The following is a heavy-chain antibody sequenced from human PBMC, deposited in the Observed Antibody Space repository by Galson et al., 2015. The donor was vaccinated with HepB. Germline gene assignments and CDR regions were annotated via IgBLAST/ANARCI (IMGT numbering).Heavy chain of an antibody. CDR1: GFTFDDYG. CDR3: ARFPGYYDCSGLPDY. V-gene: IGHV3-20*04. D-gene: IGHD3-22*01. Sequence: SLRLSCAASGFTFDDYGMSWVRQAPGQGLEWVSGINWNGGGTGYAHSFQGRFTISSDTAKNSLYLQLNSLRAEDTAVYYCARFPGYYDCSGLPDYWGQGTLVTVSS. CDR2: INWNGGGT. J-gene: IGHJ4*02.